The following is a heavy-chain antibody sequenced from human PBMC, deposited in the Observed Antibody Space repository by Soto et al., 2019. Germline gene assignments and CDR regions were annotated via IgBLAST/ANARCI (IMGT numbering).Heavy chain of an antibody. D-gene: IGHD3-22*01. CDR1: GYTFSSYG. V-gene: IGHV1-18*01. Sequence: QVQLVQSGAEVKKPGASVKVSCKASGYTFSSYGISWVRQAPGQWLEWMGWISAYNGDTNYAQKLQGRVTMTTDTSTSTAYMELRSLRSDDTAVYYCARGEDYYDSSGYYTDWGQGTLVTVSS. CDR3: ARGEDYYDSSGYYTD. J-gene: IGHJ4*02. CDR2: ISAYNGDT.